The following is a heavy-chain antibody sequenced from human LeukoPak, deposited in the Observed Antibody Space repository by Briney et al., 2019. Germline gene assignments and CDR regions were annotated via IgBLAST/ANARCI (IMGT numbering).Heavy chain of an antibody. CDR3: AKDFSLGGGPPGLDY. D-gene: IGHD3/OR15-3a*01. Sequence: PGGSLRLSCAASGFTFSSYGMHWVRQAPGKGLEWVAVISYDGSNKYYADSVKGRFTISRDNSKNTLYLQMNSLRAEDTAVYYCAKDFSLGGGPPGLDYWGRGTLVTVSS. J-gene: IGHJ4*02. CDR2: ISYDGSNK. V-gene: IGHV3-30*18. CDR1: GFTFSSYG.